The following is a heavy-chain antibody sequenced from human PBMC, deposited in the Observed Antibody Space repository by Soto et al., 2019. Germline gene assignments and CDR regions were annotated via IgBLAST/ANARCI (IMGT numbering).Heavy chain of an antibody. Sequence: GGSLRLSCAASGFTFSSYSMNWVRQAPGKGLEWVSSISSSSSYIYYADSVKGRFTISRDNAKNSLYLQMNSLRAEDTAVYYCARARDYYDSSGYQLDYRGQGTLVTVSS. CDR1: GFTFSSYS. D-gene: IGHD3-22*01. J-gene: IGHJ4*02. CDR3: ARARDYYDSSGYQLDY. V-gene: IGHV3-21*01. CDR2: ISSSSSYI.